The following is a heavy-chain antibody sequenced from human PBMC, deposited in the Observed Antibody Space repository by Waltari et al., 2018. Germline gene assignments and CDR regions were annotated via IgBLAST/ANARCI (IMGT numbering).Heavy chain of an antibody. CDR1: GGSISSSSYY. V-gene: IGHV4-39*07. D-gene: IGHD3-3*01. Sequence: QLQLQESGPGLVKPSETLSLTCTVSGGSISSSSYYWGWIRQPPGKGLEWIGSSYYSGSTYYTPSLKSRVTISVDTSKNQFSLKLSSVTAADTAVYYCASVLRFLGGFYPWGQGTLVTVSS. J-gene: IGHJ5*02. CDR2: SYYSGST. CDR3: ASVLRFLGGFYP.